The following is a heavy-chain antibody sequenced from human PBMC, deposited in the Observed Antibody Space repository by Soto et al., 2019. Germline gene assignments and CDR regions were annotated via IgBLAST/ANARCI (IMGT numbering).Heavy chain of an antibody. V-gene: IGHV5-51*01. CDR3: ARRMYSSSSKGEDAFDI. Sequence: PGASLNISCNGSGYNFTLYWIGWVRQMTGKGLEWMGIIYPGDSDTRYSPSFQGQVTISADKSISTAYLQWSSLKASDTAMYYCARRMYSSSSKGEDAFDIWGQGTMVTVSS. J-gene: IGHJ3*02. CDR2: IYPGDSDT. D-gene: IGHD6-13*01. CDR1: GYNFTLYW.